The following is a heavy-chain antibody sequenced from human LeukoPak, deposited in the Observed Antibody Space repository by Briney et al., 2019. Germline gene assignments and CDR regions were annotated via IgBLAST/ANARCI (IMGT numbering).Heavy chain of an antibody. CDR3: ARPGRTGQYYFDY. D-gene: IGHD4-17*01. V-gene: IGHV1-69*04. J-gene: IGHJ4*02. CDR1: GGTFSSYA. Sequence: SVKVSCKASGGTFSSYAISWVRQAPGQGLEWMGRIIPILGIANYAQKFQGRVTITADKSTSTAYMELSSLRSEDTAVYYCARPGRTGQYYFDYWGQGTLVTVSS. CDR2: IIPILGIA.